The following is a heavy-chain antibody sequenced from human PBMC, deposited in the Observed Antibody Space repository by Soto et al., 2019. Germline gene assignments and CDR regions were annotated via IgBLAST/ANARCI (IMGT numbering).Heavy chain of an antibody. Sequence: QVQLVQSGAEVKKPGASVRVSCKASGYTFTGYYVHWVRQAPGQGLEWMGWINPNNGDTNYAQKFQGRVTITRDTSITTAYMELSRLRSDDTAVYYCARGRSVAGKKFDYWGQGTLVTVSS. CDR1: GYTFTGYY. CDR3: ARGRSVAGKKFDY. D-gene: IGHD6-19*01. J-gene: IGHJ4*02. CDR2: INPNNGDT. V-gene: IGHV1-2*02.